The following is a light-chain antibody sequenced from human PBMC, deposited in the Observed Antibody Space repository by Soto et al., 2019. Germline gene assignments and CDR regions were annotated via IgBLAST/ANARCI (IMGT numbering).Light chain of an antibody. CDR2: SNN. J-gene: IGLJ3*02. V-gene: IGLV1-40*01. Sequence: QAVVTQPPSVSGAPGQRVTISCTGTSSNTGAGYDVHWYQQHPGTAPKYLIYSNNNRPSGVPDRFSGSKSGTSASLAISGLQAEDEADYFCQSFDTSLRGGVFGGGTKVTVL. CDR3: QSFDTSLRGGV. CDR1: SSNTGAGYD.